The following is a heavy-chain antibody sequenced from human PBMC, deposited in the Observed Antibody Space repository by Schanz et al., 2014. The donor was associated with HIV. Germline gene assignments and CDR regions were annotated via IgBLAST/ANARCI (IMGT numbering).Heavy chain of an antibody. D-gene: IGHD5-12*01. CDR1: GDSISGGGYY. CDR3: ARGGRYRGYDFPPHYYYGMDV. CDR2: IYYSGNT. V-gene: IGHV4-31*03. Sequence: QVQLQESGPGLVKPSQTLSLTCTVSGDSISGGGYYWSWIRQHPGKGLEWIGYIYYSGNTYYNPSLKSRLTMSVDTSKKQFSLKVSSVTAADTAVYYCARGGRYRGYDFPPHYYYGMDVWGQGTTVTVSS. J-gene: IGHJ6*02.